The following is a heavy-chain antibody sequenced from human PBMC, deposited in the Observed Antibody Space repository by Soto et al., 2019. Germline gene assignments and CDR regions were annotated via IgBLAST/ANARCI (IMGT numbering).Heavy chain of an antibody. V-gene: IGHV3-21*06. Sequence: GGSLRLSCEGSGFNFRNFNMIWVRQAPGEGLEWVSSVSGSSSYIYYADSVKGRFTVSRDNANNLVFLQMNGLRPEDTAMYYCARDLRGHYGPWGQGTMVTVSS. CDR2: VSGSSSYI. D-gene: IGHD4-17*01. CDR3: ARDLRGHYGP. J-gene: IGHJ3*01. CDR1: GFNFRNFN.